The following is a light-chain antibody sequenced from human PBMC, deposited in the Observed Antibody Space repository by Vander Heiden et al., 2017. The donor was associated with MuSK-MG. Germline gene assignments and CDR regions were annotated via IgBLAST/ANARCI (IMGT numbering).Light chain of an antibody. Sequence: DIQMPQSRSSLSASVGDRVTIPCRASQGISNYLAWYQQKPGKVPKLLIYAASTLQSGVPSRFSGSGSGTDFTLTISSLQPEDVATYYCQKYNSAPWTFGQGTKVEIK. CDR3: QKYNSAPWT. CDR1: QGISNY. CDR2: AAS. V-gene: IGKV1-27*01. J-gene: IGKJ1*01.